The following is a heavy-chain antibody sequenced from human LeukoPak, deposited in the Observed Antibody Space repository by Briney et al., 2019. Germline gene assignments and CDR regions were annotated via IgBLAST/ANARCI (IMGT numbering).Heavy chain of an antibody. CDR1: GGSISSSSHY. CDR2: IYYSGST. J-gene: IGHJ3*02. Sequence: SETQSLTCTVSGGSISSSSHYWGWIRQPPGKGLEWIGSIYYSGSTYYNPSLKSRVTISVDTSKNQFSLKLSSVTAADTAVYYCARAYYDFWSGYRPHDAFDIWGQGTMVTVSS. V-gene: IGHV4-39*01. CDR3: ARAYYDFWSGYRPHDAFDI. D-gene: IGHD3-3*01.